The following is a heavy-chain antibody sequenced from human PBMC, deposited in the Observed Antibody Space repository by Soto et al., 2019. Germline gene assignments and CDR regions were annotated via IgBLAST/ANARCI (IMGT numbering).Heavy chain of an antibody. J-gene: IGHJ4*02. CDR1: GGTFSSYA. CDR3: ARDPPPHAAVTTADY. Sequence: QVQLVQSGAEVKKPGSSVKVSCKASGGTFSSYAISWVRQAPGQGLEWMGGIIPILGTANYAQKFKGRATITADKSTSTAYMELSSLRSEDTTAYYCARDPPPHAAVTTADYWGQGTLVTVAS. D-gene: IGHD4-17*01. CDR2: IIPILGTA. V-gene: IGHV1-69*06.